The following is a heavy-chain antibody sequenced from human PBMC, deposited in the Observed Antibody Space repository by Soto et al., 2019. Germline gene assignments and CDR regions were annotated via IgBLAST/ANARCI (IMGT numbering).Heavy chain of an antibody. D-gene: IGHD3-3*02. Sequence: GESLKISCKGSGYSFTSYWIGWVRQMPGKGLEWMGIIYPGDSDTRYSPSFQGQVTISADKSLSTAYLQWSSLKASDTAMYYCARHGSISSPYYYSYGMDVWGQGTTVTVSS. V-gene: IGHV5-51*01. J-gene: IGHJ6*02. CDR2: IYPGDSDT. CDR1: GYSFTSYW. CDR3: ARHGSISSPYYYSYGMDV.